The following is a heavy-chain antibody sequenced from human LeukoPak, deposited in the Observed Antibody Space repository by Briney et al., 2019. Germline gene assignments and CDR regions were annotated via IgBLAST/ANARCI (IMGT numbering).Heavy chain of an antibody. J-gene: IGHJ6*03. V-gene: IGHV4-38-2*02. Sequence: SETLSLTCTVSGYSISSGYYWVWIRQPPGKGLEWIGSIYHSGSTYYNPSLKSRVTISVDTSKNQFSLKLSSVTAADTAVYYCARVGGGNYPGDYYYYMDVWGKGTTVTVSS. D-gene: IGHD4-23*01. CDR3: ARVGGGNYPGDYYYYMDV. CDR2: IYHSGST. CDR1: GYSISSGYY.